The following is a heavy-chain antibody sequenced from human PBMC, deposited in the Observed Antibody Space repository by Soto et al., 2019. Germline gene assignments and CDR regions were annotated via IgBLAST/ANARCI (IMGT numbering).Heavy chain of an antibody. Sequence: GGSLRLSCAASGFTFSSYAMSWVRQAPGKGLEWVSAISGSGGSTYYADSVKGRFTISRDNSKNTLYLQMNSLRAEDTAVYYCAKVRGPHIVVVTAQYYFDYWGQGTLVTVSS. CDR1: GFTFSSYA. CDR2: ISGSGGST. CDR3: AKVRGPHIVVVTAQYYFDY. D-gene: IGHD2-21*02. V-gene: IGHV3-23*01. J-gene: IGHJ4*02.